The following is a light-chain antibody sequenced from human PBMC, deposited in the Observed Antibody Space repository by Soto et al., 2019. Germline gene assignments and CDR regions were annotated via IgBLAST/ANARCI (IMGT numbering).Light chain of an antibody. Sequence: EIVMTQSPATLSVSPGERATLSCRASQSVSSNLAWYQQKPGQAPRLLIYGASTRATGIPARFSGSGSGTDFTLPISSLQSEDFAIYFCQQYNNWPPDRTFGQGTKVEIK. CDR2: GAS. V-gene: IGKV3-15*01. CDR1: QSVSSN. CDR3: QQYNNWPPDRT. J-gene: IGKJ1*01.